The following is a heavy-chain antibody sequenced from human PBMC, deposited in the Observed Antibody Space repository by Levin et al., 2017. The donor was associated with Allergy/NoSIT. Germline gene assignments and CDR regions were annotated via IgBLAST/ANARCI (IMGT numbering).Heavy chain of an antibody. Sequence: SETLSLTCTVSGGSISSYYWSWIRQPPGKGLEWIGYIYYSGSTNYNPSLKSRVTISVDTSKNQFSLKLSSVTAADTAVYYCARGGYDFWSGYPSFDYWGQGTLVTVSS. CDR1: GGSISSYY. CDR3: ARGGYDFWSGYPSFDY. CDR2: IYYSGST. J-gene: IGHJ4*02. D-gene: IGHD3-3*01. V-gene: IGHV4-59*01.